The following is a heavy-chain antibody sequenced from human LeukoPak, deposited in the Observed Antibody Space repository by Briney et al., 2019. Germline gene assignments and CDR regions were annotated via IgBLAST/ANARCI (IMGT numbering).Heavy chain of an antibody. J-gene: IGHJ3*02. D-gene: IGHD4-17*01. CDR1: GFTFSSYW. CDR3: ARAAVTTGHAFDI. Sequence: PGGSLRLSCAASGFTFSSYWMSWVRQAPGKGLEWVANIKQDGSEKYYVDSVKGRFTISRDNSKNTLYLQMNSLRAEDTAVYYCARAAVTTGHAFDIWGQGTMVTVSS. CDR2: IKQDGSEK. V-gene: IGHV3-7*03.